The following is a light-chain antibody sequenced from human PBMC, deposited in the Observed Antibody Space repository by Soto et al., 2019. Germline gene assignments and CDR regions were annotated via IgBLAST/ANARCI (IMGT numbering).Light chain of an antibody. CDR2: DAS. J-gene: IGKJ5*01. CDR1: QSVGTY. V-gene: IGKV3-11*01. Sequence: EVVLTQSPATLSLSPGERATLSCRASQSVGTYLAWYQHKPGQTPRLLIYDASNRATGIPARFSGSGSGTDFTLTINSLEPEDFALYYCQQRSNWVSFGQGTRLEMK. CDR3: QQRSNWVS.